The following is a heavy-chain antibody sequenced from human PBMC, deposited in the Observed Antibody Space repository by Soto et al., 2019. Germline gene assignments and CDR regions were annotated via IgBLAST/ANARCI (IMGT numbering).Heavy chain of an antibody. Sequence: ASVKVSCKVAGYTFSNFDINWVRQATGHGLEWMGWMNLNSGKTGYAQKFQGRITMTRNSSISIAYMELISLRSEDTAVYYCTGGYAMDVWGQGITVTVS. CDR1: GYTFSNFD. CDR2: MNLNSGKT. CDR3: TGGYAMDV. V-gene: IGHV1-8*01. J-gene: IGHJ6*02.